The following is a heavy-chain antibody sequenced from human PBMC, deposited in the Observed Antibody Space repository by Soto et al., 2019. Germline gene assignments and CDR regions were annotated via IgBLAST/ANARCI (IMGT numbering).Heavy chain of an antibody. D-gene: IGHD3-10*01. CDR3: AIPLEPPGGGRRAYYYGMDV. CDR2: IIPIFGTA. Sequence: ASVKVSCKASGGTFSSYAISWVRQAPGQGLEWMGGIIPIFGTANYAQKFQGRVTITADESTSTAYMELSSLRSEDTAVYYCAIPLEPPGGGRRAYYYGMDVWGQGTTVTVSS. CDR1: GGTFSSYA. J-gene: IGHJ6*02. V-gene: IGHV1-69*13.